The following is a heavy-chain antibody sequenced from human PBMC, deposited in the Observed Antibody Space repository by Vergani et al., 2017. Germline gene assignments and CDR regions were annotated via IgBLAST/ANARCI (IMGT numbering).Heavy chain of an antibody. J-gene: IGHJ3*02. Sequence: QLQLQQSGPGLVKPSETLFLTCTVSADSISSGSYYWGWIRQPPGKGLEWIGSIYYSGNTYYNPSLKSRVTISVDTSKNHFSLKLNSVTAADTAVYYCARHLRWELLSAFDIWGQGTMVTVSS. D-gene: IGHD1-26*01. CDR3: ARHLRWELLSAFDI. CDR1: ADSISSGSYY. V-gene: IGHV4-39*01. CDR2: IYYSGNT.